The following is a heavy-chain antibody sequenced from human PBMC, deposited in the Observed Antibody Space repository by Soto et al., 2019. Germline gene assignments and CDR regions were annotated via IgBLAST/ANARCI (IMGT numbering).Heavy chain of an antibody. J-gene: IGHJ3*02. Sequence: SVKVSCKASGGTFSSYAISWVRQAPGQGLEWMGGIIPIFGTANYAQKFQGRVTITADKSTSTAYMELSSLRSEDTAVYYCASRTGTDSSGYYDAFDIWGQGTMVTVSS. D-gene: IGHD3-22*01. V-gene: IGHV1-69*06. CDR1: GGTFSSYA. CDR2: IIPIFGTA. CDR3: ASRTGTDSSGYYDAFDI.